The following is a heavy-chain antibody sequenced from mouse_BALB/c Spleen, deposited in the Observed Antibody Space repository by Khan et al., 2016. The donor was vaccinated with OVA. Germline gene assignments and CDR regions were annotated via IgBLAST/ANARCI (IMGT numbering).Heavy chain of an antibody. Sequence: QVQLQQSGPGLVQPSQSLSITCTVSGFSLSNYGVHWVRQSPGKGLEWLGVIWSGGSTDFNAAFITRMNISKDNSKSQVFFKMNSLQTNDSARYYCARGGLPFAYWGQGTLVTVSA. V-gene: IGHV2-2*02. CDR1: GFSLSNYG. D-gene: IGHD2-13*01. CDR3: ARGGLPFAY. J-gene: IGHJ3*01. CDR2: IWSGGST.